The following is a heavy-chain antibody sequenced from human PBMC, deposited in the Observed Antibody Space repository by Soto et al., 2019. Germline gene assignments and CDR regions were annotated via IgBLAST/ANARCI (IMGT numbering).Heavy chain of an antibody. CDR1: GYTFTGYY. CDR2: INPNSGGT. J-gene: IGHJ6*02. CDR3: VTIDIAVAGTWGV. Sequence: QVQLVQSGAEVKKPGASVKVSCKASGYTFTGYYMHWVRQAPGTGLEWMGWINPNSGGTNYAQKFQGRVTMTRDTSISTAYMGLSRLRSDDTAVYYCVTIDIAVAGTWGVWGQGTTVTVSS. D-gene: IGHD6-19*01. V-gene: IGHV1-2*02.